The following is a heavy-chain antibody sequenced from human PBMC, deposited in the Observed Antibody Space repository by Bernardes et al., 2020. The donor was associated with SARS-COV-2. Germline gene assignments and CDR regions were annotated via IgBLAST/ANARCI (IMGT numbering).Heavy chain of an antibody. Sequence: SVKVSCKAVGGTLNTYAITWVRQAPGQGLEWMGAIIPMFGTTTYAQRFQGRVTITADESTSTAFVQMSSLRSEDTAVYYCARGDRTTTGNYYYYGMDVWGPGTTVTVSS. CDR3: ARGDRTTTGNYYYYGMDV. CDR1: GGTLNTYA. J-gene: IGHJ6*02. D-gene: IGHD4-17*01. CDR2: IIPMFGTT. V-gene: IGHV1-69*13.